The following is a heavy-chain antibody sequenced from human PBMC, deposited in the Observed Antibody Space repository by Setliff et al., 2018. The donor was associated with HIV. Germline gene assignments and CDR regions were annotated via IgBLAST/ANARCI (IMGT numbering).Heavy chain of an antibody. D-gene: IGHD3-22*01. V-gene: IGHV3-7*01. CDR2: IKQDGSEK. J-gene: IGHJ4*02. CDR3: ARVYDSSGWYDAGYDY. CDR1: GFTFSSYW. Sequence: PGGSLRLSCAASGFTFSSYWMSWVRQAPGKGLEWVANIKQDGSEKYYVDSVKGRFTISRDNAKNSLYLQVNSLRAEDTAVYYCARVYDSSGWYDAGYDYWGQGTLVTVSS.